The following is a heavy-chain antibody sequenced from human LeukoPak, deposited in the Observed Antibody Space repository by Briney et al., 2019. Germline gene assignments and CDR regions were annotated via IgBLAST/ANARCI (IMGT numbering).Heavy chain of an antibody. Sequence: SETLSPTCAVYGGSFSGYYWSWIHQPPEKGLEWIGEINHGGSTNYIPSLKSRVTISVDTSKNQFSLKLSSVTAADTAVYYCARGRLFVVDWGQGTLVTVSS. CDR2: INHGGST. CDR3: ARGRLFVVD. CDR1: GGSFSGYY. J-gene: IGHJ4*02. V-gene: IGHV4-34*01. D-gene: IGHD6-6*01.